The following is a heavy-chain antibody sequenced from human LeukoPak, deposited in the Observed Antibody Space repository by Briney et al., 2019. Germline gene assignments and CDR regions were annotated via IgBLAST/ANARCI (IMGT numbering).Heavy chain of an antibody. CDR3: ARVDDSGYGFWSGYYQ. J-gene: IGHJ4*02. CDR1: GYTFTSYG. Sequence: EASVKVSCKASGYTFTSYGISWVRQAPGQGLEWMGWISAYNGNTNYAQKLQGRVTMTTDTSTSTAYMELRSLRSDDTAVYYCARVDDSGYGFWSGYYQWGQGTLVTVSS. CDR2: ISAYNGNT. V-gene: IGHV1-18*01. D-gene: IGHD3-3*01.